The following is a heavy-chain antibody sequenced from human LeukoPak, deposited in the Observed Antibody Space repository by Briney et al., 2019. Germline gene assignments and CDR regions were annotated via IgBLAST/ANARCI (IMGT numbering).Heavy chain of an antibody. CDR2: IYYSGST. D-gene: IGHD5-24*01. CDR3: ARVGRYGYNLEYFDY. J-gene: IGHJ4*02. V-gene: IGHV4-59*01. Sequence: SETLSHTCTVSGGSISSYNWSWIRQPPGKGLEWIGYIYYSGSTNYNPSLKSRVTISVDTSKNQFSLKLSSVTAADTAVYYCARVGRYGYNLEYFDYWGQGTLVTVSS. CDR1: GGSISSYN.